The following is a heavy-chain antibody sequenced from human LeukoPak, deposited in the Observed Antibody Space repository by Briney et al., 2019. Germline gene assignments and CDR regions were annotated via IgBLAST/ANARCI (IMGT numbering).Heavy chain of an antibody. Sequence: GGSLRLSCAASGFTFSSYAMSWVRQAPGKGLEWVSAISGSGGSTYYADSVKGRFTISRDNSKNTLYLQMNSLRAEDTAVYYCAKGADVDTAMFQYYYYYMDVWGKGTTVTVSS. J-gene: IGHJ6*03. D-gene: IGHD5-18*01. CDR3: AKGADVDTAMFQYYYYYMDV. V-gene: IGHV3-23*01. CDR2: ISGSGGST. CDR1: GFTFSSYA.